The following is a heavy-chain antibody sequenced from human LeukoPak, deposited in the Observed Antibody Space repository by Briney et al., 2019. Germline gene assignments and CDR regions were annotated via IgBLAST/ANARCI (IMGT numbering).Heavy chain of an antibody. J-gene: IGHJ4*02. Sequence: ASVKVSCKASGGTFSSYAISWVRQAPGQGLEWMGGIIPIFGTANYAQKFQGRVTITADESTSTAYMELSSLRSEDTAVYYCARSHLGEYGSGSYYYFDYWGQGTLVTVSS. CDR3: ARSHLGEYGSGSYYYFDY. V-gene: IGHV1-69*13. D-gene: IGHD3-10*01. CDR1: GGTFSSYA. CDR2: IIPIFGTA.